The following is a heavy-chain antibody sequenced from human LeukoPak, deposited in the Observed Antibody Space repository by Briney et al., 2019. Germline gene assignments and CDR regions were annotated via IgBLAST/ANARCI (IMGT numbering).Heavy chain of an antibody. CDR2: INPNSGGT. J-gene: IGHJ5*02. CDR1: GYTFTDYY. D-gene: IGHD1-14*01. CDR3: AKGQMSRPTNLRFDP. Sequence: EASVKVSCKASGYTFTDYYLHWVRQAPGQGLEWMGWINPNSGGTTYAQKFQGRVTMTRVTSISTAYMELSRLRSDDTAVYYCAKGQMSRPTNLRFDPWGQGTLVTVSS. V-gene: IGHV1-2*02.